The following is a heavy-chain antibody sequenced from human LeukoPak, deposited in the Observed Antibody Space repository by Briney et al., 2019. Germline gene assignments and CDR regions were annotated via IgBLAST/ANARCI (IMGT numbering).Heavy chain of an antibody. J-gene: IGHJ4*02. CDR3: ARGYSGYFYY. D-gene: IGHD5-12*01. CDR1: GLTFSSYN. CDR2: ISSSSSYI. Sequence: GGSRRLSCAASGLTFSSYNMNWVRQAPGKGLEWVSSISSSSSYIYYADSVKGRFTISRDNAKNSLYLQMNSLRADDTAVYYCARGYSGYFYYWGQGTLVTVSS. V-gene: IGHV3-21*01.